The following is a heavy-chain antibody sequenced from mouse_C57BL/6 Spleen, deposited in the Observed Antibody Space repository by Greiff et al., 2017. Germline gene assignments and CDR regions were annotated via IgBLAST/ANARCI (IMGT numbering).Heavy chain of an antibody. CDR1: GYSFTDYN. D-gene: IGHD1-1*01. V-gene: IGHV1-39*01. J-gene: IGHJ1*03. Sequence: EVKLQESGPELVKPGASVKISCKASGYSFTDYNMNWVKQSNGKSLEWIGVINPNYGTTSYNQKFKGKATLTVDQSSSTAYMQLNSLTSEDSAVYYGARVYGSSYVYWYFDVWGTGTTVTVSS. CDR2: INPNYGTT. CDR3: ARVYGSSYVYWYFDV.